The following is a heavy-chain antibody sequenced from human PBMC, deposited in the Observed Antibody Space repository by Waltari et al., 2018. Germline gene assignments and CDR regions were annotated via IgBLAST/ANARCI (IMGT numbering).Heavy chain of an antibody. J-gene: IGHJ6*02. CDR3: ARLAAAGPTTYIKDYYGMDV. Sequence: QVQLVQSGAEVKKPGSSVKVSCKASGGTFSSYAISWVRQAPGQGLEWMGRIIPILGIANYAQKFQGRVTITADKSTSTAYMELSSLRSEDTAVYYCARLAAAGPTTYIKDYYGMDVWGQGP. CDR1: GGTFSSYA. CDR2: IIPILGIA. D-gene: IGHD6-13*01. V-gene: IGHV1-69*09.